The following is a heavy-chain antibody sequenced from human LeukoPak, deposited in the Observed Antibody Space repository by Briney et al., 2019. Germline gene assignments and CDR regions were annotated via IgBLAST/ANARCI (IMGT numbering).Heavy chain of an antibody. CDR1: GYTFTSYY. CDR3: ARGTAAGTFANLEYFQH. CDR2: INPSSGST. J-gene: IGHJ1*01. Sequence: ASVKVSCKASGYTFTSYYMHWVRQAPGQGLEWMGIINPSSGSTSYAQKFQGRVTMTRDTSTSTVYMELSSLRSEDTAVYYCARGTAAGTFANLEYFQHWGQGTLVTVSS. V-gene: IGHV1-46*01. D-gene: IGHD6-13*01.